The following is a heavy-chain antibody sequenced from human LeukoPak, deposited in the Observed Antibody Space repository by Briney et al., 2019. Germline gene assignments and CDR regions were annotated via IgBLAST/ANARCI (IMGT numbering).Heavy chain of an antibody. V-gene: IGHV4-39*01. CDR1: GGSISSSSYY. Sequence: SETLSLTCTVSGGSISSSSYYWGWIRQPPGKGLEWIGSIYYSGSTNYNPSLKSRVTISVDTSKNQFSLKLSSVTAADTAVYYCARQAAAGIFIPDYWGQGTLVTVSS. CDR2: IYYSGST. CDR3: ARQAAAGIFIPDY. D-gene: IGHD6-13*01. J-gene: IGHJ4*02.